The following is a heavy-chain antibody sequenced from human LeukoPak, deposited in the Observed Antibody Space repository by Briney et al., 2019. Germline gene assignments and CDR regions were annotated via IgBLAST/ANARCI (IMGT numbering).Heavy chain of an antibody. CDR1: GYTFTSYG. CDR2: ISAYNGNT. J-gene: IGHJ4*02. Sequence: GASVKVSCKASGYTFTSYGISWVRQAPGQGLEWMGWISAYNGNTNYAQKLQGRVTMTEDTSTDTAYMELSSLRSEDTAVYYCATAGRWLQLHYWGQGTLVTVSS. V-gene: IGHV1-18*01. D-gene: IGHD5-24*01. CDR3: ATAGRWLQLHY.